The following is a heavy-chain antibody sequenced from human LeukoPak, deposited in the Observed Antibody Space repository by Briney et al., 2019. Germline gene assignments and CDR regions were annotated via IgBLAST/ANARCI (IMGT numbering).Heavy chain of an antibody. Sequence: GGSLRLSCAASGFTFSSYDMSWVRQAPGKGLEWVSSITLSGANTFYADSVMGRFTISRDNSKNTLYLQMNSLRSEDTAVYFCAKRGNPAVGHHYLDVWGKGTTVSVSS. CDR3: AKRGNPAVGHHYLDV. CDR2: ITLSGANT. V-gene: IGHV3-23*01. CDR1: GFTFSSYD. D-gene: IGHD2-2*01. J-gene: IGHJ6*03.